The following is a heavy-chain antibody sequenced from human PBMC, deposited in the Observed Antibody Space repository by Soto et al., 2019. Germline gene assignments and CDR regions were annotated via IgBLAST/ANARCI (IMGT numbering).Heavy chain of an antibody. CDR2: IWYDGSNK. J-gene: IGHJ4*02. V-gene: IGHV3-33*01. Sequence: PGGSLRLSCTASGFTFGDYAINWVRQVPGKGLEWLAVIWYDGSNKYYADSVKGRFTISRDNSKNTLYLQMNSLRAEDTAVYYCARNYDFWSGSHLPFYWGQGTLVTVSS. CDR3: ARNYDFWSGSHLPFY. CDR1: GFTFGDYA. D-gene: IGHD3-3*01.